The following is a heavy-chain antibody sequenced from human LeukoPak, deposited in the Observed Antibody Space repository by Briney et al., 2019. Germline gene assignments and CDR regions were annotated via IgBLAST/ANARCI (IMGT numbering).Heavy chain of an antibody. Sequence: PSETLSLTCAVYGGSFSGYYRSWIRQPPGKGLEWIGEINHSGNTNYNPSLKSRVTISVDTPKKQFSLKLSSVTAADTAVYYCAGTGWYFDYWGQGTLVTVPS. J-gene: IGHJ4*02. D-gene: IGHD1-14*01. CDR2: INHSGNT. CDR1: GGSFSGYY. V-gene: IGHV4-34*01. CDR3: AGTGWYFDY.